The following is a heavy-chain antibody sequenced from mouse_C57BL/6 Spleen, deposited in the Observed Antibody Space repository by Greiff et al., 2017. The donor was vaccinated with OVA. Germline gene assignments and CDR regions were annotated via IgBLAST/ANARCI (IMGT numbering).Heavy chain of an antibody. J-gene: IGHJ1*03. CDR2: IDPEDGDT. CDR1: GFNIKDYY. CDR3: TTGYYGSREDWYFDV. Sequence: VQLQQSGAELVRPGASVKLSCTASGFNIKDYYMHWVKQRPEQGLEWIGRIDPEDGDTEYAPKFQGKATMTADTSSNTAYLQLSSLTSEDTAVYYCTTGYYGSREDWYFDVWGTGTTVTVSS. D-gene: IGHD1-1*01. V-gene: IGHV14-1*01.